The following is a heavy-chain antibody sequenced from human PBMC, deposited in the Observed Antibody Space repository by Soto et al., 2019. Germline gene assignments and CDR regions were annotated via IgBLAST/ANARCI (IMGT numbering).Heavy chain of an antibody. Sequence: QVQLVESGGGLVKPGGSLRLSCAGSGFTFSDYYINWIRQAPGKGLEWVSYVSTRGSTVYYADSVEGRFTIFRDNAENSLYLQMDSLIPEDTASSYWAREGGIWRGSYPANQYYYMDVWCKGTTVTVSS. J-gene: IGHJ6*03. CDR3: AREGGIWRGSYPANQYYYMDV. CDR1: GFTFSDYY. CDR2: VSTRGSTV. D-gene: IGHD3-3*01. V-gene: IGHV3-11*01.